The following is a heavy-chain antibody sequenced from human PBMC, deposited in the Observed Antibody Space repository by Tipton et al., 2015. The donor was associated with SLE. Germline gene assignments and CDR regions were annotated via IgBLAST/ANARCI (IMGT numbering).Heavy chain of an antibody. Sequence: GLVKPSETLSLTCAVYGGSFSAYYWSWIRQTPGKGLEWVGYIRYSGSTSYNPSLRSRVITSLDMSKKQFSLKVTSVTAADTAVYYCARDGADRSGYEAFDIWGQGIMVTVSS. V-gene: IGHV4-59*01. CDR2: IRYSGST. CDR1: GGSFSAYY. J-gene: IGHJ3*02. CDR3: ARDGADRSGYEAFDI. D-gene: IGHD3-22*01.